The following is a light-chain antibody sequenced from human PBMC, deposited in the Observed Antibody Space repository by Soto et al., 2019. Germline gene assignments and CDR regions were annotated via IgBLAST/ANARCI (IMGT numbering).Light chain of an antibody. J-gene: IGKJ1*01. CDR2: AAS. CDR3: QQSYNTPQT. V-gene: IGKV1-39*01. Sequence: DLQLTQSPSSLSASVGARVTITCRASQSISSYLHWYQQKPGKAPKLLIYAASSLQSGVPSRFSGSGSGTDFTLTISSLHPEDLATYYCQQSYNTPQTFGQGTKVEIK. CDR1: QSISSY.